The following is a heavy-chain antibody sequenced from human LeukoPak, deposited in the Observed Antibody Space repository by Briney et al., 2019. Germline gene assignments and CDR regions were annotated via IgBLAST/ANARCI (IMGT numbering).Heavy chain of an antibody. V-gene: IGHV4-34*01. CDR3: ARCSGWLPPFYYYYYMDV. CDR2: INHSGST. D-gene: IGHD6-19*01. Sequence: SETLSLTCAVYGGSFSGYYWSWIRQPPGKGLEWIGEINHSGSTNYNPSLKSRVTISVDTSKNQFSLKLSSVTAADTAVYYCARCSGWLPPFYYYYYMDVWGKGTTVTISS. CDR1: GGSFSGYY. J-gene: IGHJ6*03.